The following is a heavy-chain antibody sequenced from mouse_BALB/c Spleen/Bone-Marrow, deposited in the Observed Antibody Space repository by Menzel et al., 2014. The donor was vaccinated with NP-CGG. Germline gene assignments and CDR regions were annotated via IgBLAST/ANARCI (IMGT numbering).Heavy chain of an antibody. Sequence: VQLQQSGAELVKPGAPVKLSCKASGYTSTSYWMNCVKQRPGRGLEWIGRIDPSDSETHYNQKFKDKATLTVDKSSSTAYIQLSSLTSEDSAVYYCARRGYGYGFAYWGQGTLVTVSA. D-gene: IGHD1-2*01. CDR3: ARRGYGYGFAY. J-gene: IGHJ3*01. CDR1: GYTSTSYW. V-gene: IGHV1-69*02. CDR2: IDPSDSET.